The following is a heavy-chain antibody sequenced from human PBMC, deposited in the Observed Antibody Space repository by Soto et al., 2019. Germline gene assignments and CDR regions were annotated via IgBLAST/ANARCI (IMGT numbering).Heavy chain of an antibody. J-gene: IGHJ6*02. D-gene: IGHD6-13*01. CDR3: ARDQVSGYSSSWYPLCSYYYGMDV. Sequence: PGGSLRLSCAASGFTFSSYEMNWVRQAPGKGLEWVSYISSSGSTIYYADSVKGRFTISRDNAKNSLYLQMNSLRAEDTAVYYCARDQVSGYSSSWYPLCSYYYGMDVWGQGTTVTVSS. V-gene: IGHV3-48*03. CDR1: GFTFSSYE. CDR2: ISSSGSTI.